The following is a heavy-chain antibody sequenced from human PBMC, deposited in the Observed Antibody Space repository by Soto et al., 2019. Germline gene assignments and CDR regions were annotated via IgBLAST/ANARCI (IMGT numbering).Heavy chain of an antibody. V-gene: IGHV3-30*18. Sequence: QVQLVESGGGVVQPGRSLRLSCAASGFTFSSDGMHWVRQAPGNGLEWVAVISYAGSNRYYADSVSGRFTISRDNSKNTLYLQMNSLRADDTAVYYCAKEGATYYDFWSGYDYYYYGMDVWGQGTTVTVSS. CDR3: AKEGATYYDFWSGYDYYYYGMDV. CDR1: GFTFSSDG. CDR2: ISYAGSNR. D-gene: IGHD3-3*01. J-gene: IGHJ6*02.